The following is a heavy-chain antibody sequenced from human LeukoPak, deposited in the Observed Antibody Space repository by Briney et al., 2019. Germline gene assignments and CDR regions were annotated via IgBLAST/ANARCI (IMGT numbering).Heavy chain of an antibody. D-gene: IGHD1-26*01. J-gene: IGHJ3*02. CDR3: ARGPGGGSYSDAFDI. Sequence: SETLSLTCTVSGGSISSYYWSWIRQPPGKGLEWIAYIYYSGGTSYNPSLKSRVTISTNTSKKQFSLKLSSVTAADTAVYYCARGPGGGSYSDAFDIWGQGTMVTVSS. V-gene: IGHV4-59*01. CDR1: GGSISSYY. CDR2: IYYSGGT.